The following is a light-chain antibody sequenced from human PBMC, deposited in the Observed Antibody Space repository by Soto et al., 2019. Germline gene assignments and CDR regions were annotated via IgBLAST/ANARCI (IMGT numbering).Light chain of an antibody. Sequence: QSALTQPASVSGSPGQSITISCTGIRSDIGAFNYVSWYQQHPGKAPKLIIYAVSNRPSGVSERFSGSKSDSTASLSISGLQAEDEADYYCCSYASTSTYVFGPGTKLTVL. CDR3: CSYASTSTYV. J-gene: IGLJ1*01. V-gene: IGLV2-14*01. CDR2: AVS. CDR1: RSDIGAFNY.